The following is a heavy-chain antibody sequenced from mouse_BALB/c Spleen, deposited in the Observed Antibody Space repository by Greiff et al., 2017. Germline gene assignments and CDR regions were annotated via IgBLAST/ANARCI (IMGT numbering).Heavy chain of an antibody. J-gene: IGHJ4*01. CDR2: IDPANGNT. CDR3: ARWLLRDYYAMDY. D-gene: IGHD2-3*01. V-gene: IGHV14-3*02. CDR1: GFNIKDTY. Sequence: VQLQQSGAELVKPGASVKLSCTASGFNIKDTYMHWVKQRPEQGLEWIGRIDPANGNTKYDPKFQGKATITADTSSNTAYLQLSSLTSEDTAVYYCARWLLRDYYAMDYWGQGTSVTVSS.